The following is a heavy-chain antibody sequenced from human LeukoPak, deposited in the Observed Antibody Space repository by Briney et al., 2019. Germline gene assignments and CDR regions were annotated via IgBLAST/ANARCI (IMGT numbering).Heavy chain of an antibody. CDR3: ANSGYCISTSCYWSADFDY. CDR1: GGTFSSYA. CDR2: IIPIFGTA. Sequence: SVKVSCKASGGTFSSYAISWVRQAPGQGLEWMGGIIPIFGTANYAQKFQGRVTITADKSTSTAYMELSSLRSEDTAVCYCANSGYCISTSCYWSADFDYWGQGTLVTVSS. D-gene: IGHD2-2*01. V-gene: IGHV1-69*06. J-gene: IGHJ4*02.